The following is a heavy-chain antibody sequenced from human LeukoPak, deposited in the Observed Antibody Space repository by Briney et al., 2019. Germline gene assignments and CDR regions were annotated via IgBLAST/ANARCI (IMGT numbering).Heavy chain of an antibody. CDR1: GYIFTSYD. CDR3: ARGAYSNQVGWFDP. V-gene: IGHV1-8*01. Sequence: ASVKVSCKASGYIFTSYDINWVRQATGQGLEWMGWMNPNSGNTGYAQKFQGRVTMTRNASISTAYMELSSLRSEDTAVYYCARGAYSNQVGWFDPWGQGTLDTVSS. D-gene: IGHD6-13*01. CDR2: MNPNSGNT. J-gene: IGHJ5*02.